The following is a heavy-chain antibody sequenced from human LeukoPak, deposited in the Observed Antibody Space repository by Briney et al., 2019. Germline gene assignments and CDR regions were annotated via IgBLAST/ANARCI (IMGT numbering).Heavy chain of an antibody. Sequence: SETLSLTCTVSGGSISSYYWSWIRQPPGKGLEWIGYIYYSGSTNYNPSLKSRVTISVDTSKNQFSLKLSSVTAADTAVYYCARARHYDSSGYYYANFDYWGQGTLVTVSS. CDR1: GGSISSYY. J-gene: IGHJ4*02. CDR2: IYYSGST. CDR3: ARARHYDSSGYYYANFDY. D-gene: IGHD3-22*01. V-gene: IGHV4-59*12.